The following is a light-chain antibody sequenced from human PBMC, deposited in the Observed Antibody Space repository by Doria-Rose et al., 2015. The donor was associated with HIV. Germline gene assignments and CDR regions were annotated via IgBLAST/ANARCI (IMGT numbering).Light chain of an antibody. CDR3: ASWDDSLVGLI. V-gene: IGLV1-44*01. CDR1: VSNIGRNT. J-gene: IGLJ2*01. CDR2: SND. Sequence: VVTQEPSASGTPGQGVTISCSGSVSNIGRNTVNWYHQLPGAAPKHVIYSNDQRPSGVPDRFSASKSDTSASLAISGLQSEDEGDYYCASWDDSLVGLIFGGGTKLTVL.